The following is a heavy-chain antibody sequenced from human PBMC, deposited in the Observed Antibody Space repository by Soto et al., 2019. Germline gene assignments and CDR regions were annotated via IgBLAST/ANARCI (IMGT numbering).Heavy chain of an antibody. D-gene: IGHD1-1*01. V-gene: IGHV3-23*01. CDR1: GFTFSNFA. CDR3: AKPIPETGTTFGC. Sequence: QLLESGGGFVQPGGSLRLSCVASGFTFSNFAMAWVRQAPGEGLEWVSAISGRGDDTFYADSMKGRFTISRDNSKDTLYLQINSLRAEDTAVYYCAKPIPETGTTFGCWGQGTLVTVSS. CDR2: ISGRGDDT. J-gene: IGHJ4*02.